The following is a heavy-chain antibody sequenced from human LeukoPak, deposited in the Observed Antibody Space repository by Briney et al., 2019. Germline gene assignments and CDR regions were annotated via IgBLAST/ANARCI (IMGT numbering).Heavy chain of an antibody. CDR2: IIPILGTA. J-gene: IGHJ5*02. Sequence: ASVKVSCKASGYTFTIYYMHWVRQAPGQGLEWMGGIIPILGTANYAQKFQGRVTITADEFTSTAYMELSSLRSEDTAVYYCARDRPGRYCSSTRCYMASPFDPWGQGTLVTVSS. CDR3: ARDRPGRYCSSTRCYMASPFDP. CDR1: GYTFTIYY. D-gene: IGHD2-2*02. V-gene: IGHV1-69*13.